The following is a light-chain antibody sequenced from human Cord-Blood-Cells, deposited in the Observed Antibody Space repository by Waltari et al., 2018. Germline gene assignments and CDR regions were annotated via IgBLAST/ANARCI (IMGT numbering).Light chain of an antibody. CDR1: SSDVGSHNL. CDR2: EGS. V-gene: IGLV2-23*01. Sequence: QSALTQPASVSGSPGQSITISCTGTSSDVGSHNLVSWYQQHPGKAPKLMIYEGSKRTSGVSKRFSGSKSGNTASLTISGLQAEDEADYYCCSYAGSSTNVVFGGGTKLTVL. CDR3: CSYAGSSTNVV. J-gene: IGLJ2*01.